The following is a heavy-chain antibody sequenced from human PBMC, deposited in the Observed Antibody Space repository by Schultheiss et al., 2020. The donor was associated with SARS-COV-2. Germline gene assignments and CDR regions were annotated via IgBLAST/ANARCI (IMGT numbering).Heavy chain of an antibody. D-gene: IGHD2-2*01. V-gene: IGHV3-7*01. CDR1: GFTFSSYW. Sequence: GGSLRLSCAASGFTFSSYWMSWVRQAPGKGLEWVANIKQDGSEKYYVGSVKGRFTISRDNSKNTLYLQMNSLRAEDTAAYYCARDRTSCCYYGMDVWGQGTTVTVSS. CDR2: IKQDGSEK. J-gene: IGHJ6*02. CDR3: ARDRTSCCYYGMDV.